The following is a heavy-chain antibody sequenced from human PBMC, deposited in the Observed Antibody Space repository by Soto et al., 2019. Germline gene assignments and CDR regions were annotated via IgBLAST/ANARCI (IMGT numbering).Heavy chain of an antibody. CDR2: INAGNGYT. V-gene: IGHV1-3*01. CDR3: ARAYYISGLHKYAFDI. CDR1: GYIFTSYG. J-gene: IGHJ3*02. D-gene: IGHD6-19*01. Sequence: QVQLVQSGAEVKKPGASVKVSCKASGYIFTSYGMHWVRQAPGQRLEWMGWINAGNGYTKYSQKFQGRVTITRDTSASTAYMELSSLTSEDTAVYYCARAYYISGLHKYAFDIWGQGTMVTVSS.